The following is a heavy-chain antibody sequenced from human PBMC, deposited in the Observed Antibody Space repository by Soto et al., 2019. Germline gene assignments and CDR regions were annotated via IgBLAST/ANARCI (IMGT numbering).Heavy chain of an antibody. D-gene: IGHD3-22*01. J-gene: IGHJ4*02. V-gene: IGHV1-18*01. CDR2: ISAYNGNT. CDR3: ARDRAYYYDSSGYHFDY. CDR1: GYTFTSYG. Sequence: ASVKVSCKASGYTFTSYGISWVRQAPGQGLEWMGWISAYNGNTNYAQKLQGRVTMTTDKSTSTAYMELRSLRSDDTAVYYCARDRAYYYDSSGYHFDYWGQGTLVTVSS.